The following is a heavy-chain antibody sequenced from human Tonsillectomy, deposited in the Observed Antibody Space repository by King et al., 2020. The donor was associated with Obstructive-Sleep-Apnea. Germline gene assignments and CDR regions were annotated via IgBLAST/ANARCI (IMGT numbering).Heavy chain of an antibody. CDR1: GFTFSSYG. D-gene: IGHD1-26*01. CDR2: IWYDGSNK. J-gene: IGHJ4*02. CDR3: AKDPERRGSYTRGDFDY. V-gene: IGHV3-33*06. Sequence: VQLVESGGGVVQPGRSLRLSCAASGFTFSSYGMHWVRQAPGKGLEWVAVIWYDGSNKYYADSVKGRFTISRDNSKNTLYLQMNSRRAEDTAVYYCAKDPERRGSYTRGDFDYWGQGTLVTVSS.